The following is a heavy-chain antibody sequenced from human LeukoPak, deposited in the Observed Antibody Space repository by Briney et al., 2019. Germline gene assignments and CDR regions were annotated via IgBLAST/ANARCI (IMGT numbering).Heavy chain of an antibody. CDR3: ARIGYSSSSFDY. V-gene: IGHV3-7*03. J-gene: IGHJ4*02. CDR2: IKQDGSTK. CDR1: EFTFSRYW. Sequence: GGSLRLSCAASEFTFSRYWMSWVRQAPGKGLEWVANIKQDGSTKYYLDSVKGRLTVSRDNAKNSVFLQINSLRAEDTAIYYCARIGYSSSSFDYWGQGTLVTVSS. D-gene: IGHD6-6*01.